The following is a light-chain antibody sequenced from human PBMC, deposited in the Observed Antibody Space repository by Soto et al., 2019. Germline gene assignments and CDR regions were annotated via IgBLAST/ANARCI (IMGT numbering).Light chain of an antibody. J-gene: IGKJ1*01. CDR3: QQYGRSPPT. V-gene: IGKV3-20*01. Sequence: EIVLTQTPGTLSLSPGERATLSCGASQSVTSSHLAWYQQKPGQAPRLLIYGASTRATGIPDRFSGSGSDTDFSLTISRLEPEDFAVYFCQQYGRSPPTFGQGTKVEIK. CDR1: QSVTSSH. CDR2: GAS.